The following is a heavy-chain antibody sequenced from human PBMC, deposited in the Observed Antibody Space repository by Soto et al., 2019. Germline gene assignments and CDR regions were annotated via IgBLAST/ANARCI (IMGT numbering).Heavy chain of an antibody. Sequence: GGSLRLSCAASGFTFSSYGMHWVRQAPGKGLEWVAVIWYDGSNKYYADSVKGRFTTSRDNSKNTLYLQMNSLRAEDTAVYYCARDRAITFGGVIVIGYWGQGTLVTVSS. CDR2: IWYDGSNK. J-gene: IGHJ4*02. D-gene: IGHD3-16*02. CDR3: ARDRAITFGGVIVIGY. CDR1: GFTFSSYG. V-gene: IGHV3-33*01.